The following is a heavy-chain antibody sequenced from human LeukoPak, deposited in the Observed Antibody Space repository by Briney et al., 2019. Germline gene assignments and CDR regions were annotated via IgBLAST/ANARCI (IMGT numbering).Heavy chain of an antibody. V-gene: IGHV1-2*02. CDR2: IKPKSGGT. CDR1: GGTFSSYA. J-gene: IGHJ4*02. CDR3: ASAESHDYGET. D-gene: IGHD3-16*01. Sequence: ASVKVSCKASGGTFSSYAISWVRQAPGQGLEWMGWIKPKSGGTQFAQKFQGRVTMDRDTSLSTVYMELSGLRSGDTAIYYCASAESHDYGETWGQGTLVTVSS.